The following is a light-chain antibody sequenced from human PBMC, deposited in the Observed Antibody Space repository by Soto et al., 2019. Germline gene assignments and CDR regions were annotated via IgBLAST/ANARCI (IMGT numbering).Light chain of an antibody. J-gene: IGKJ4*01. Sequence: DIVLTQYPATLSLSPGERATLSCRASQSVSSYLAWYQQKPGQAPRLLIYDASNRATGIPARFSGSGSGTDFTLTISGLEPEDFAVYYCQQRSSWPLTFGGGTKLELK. CDR2: DAS. V-gene: IGKV3-11*01. CDR1: QSVSSY. CDR3: QQRSSWPLT.